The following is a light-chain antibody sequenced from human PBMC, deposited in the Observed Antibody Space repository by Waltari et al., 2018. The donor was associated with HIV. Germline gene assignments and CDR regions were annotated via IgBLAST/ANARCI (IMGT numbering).Light chain of an antibody. Sequence: QSVLTQPPSASGTPGQRVTISCSGSSSNIGNNSVDWYQQLPRTAPKPLIYSNNQRPSGVPDRFSGSKSDTSASLAISGLQSEDEADYYCAAWDDRLNGYVFGSGTKVTVL. CDR3: AAWDDRLNGYV. J-gene: IGLJ1*01. CDR1: SSNIGNNS. V-gene: IGLV1-44*01. CDR2: SNN.